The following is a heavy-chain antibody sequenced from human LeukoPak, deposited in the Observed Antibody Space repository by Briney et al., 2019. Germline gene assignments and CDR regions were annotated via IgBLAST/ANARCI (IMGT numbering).Heavy chain of an antibody. CDR1: GYSFITYW. CDR2: IYPGDSDT. J-gene: IGHJ4*02. CDR3: TRQRRSSGWPNDY. D-gene: IGHD6-19*01. V-gene: IGHV5-51*01. Sequence: GESLKISCKGSGYSFITYWIAWVRQMLGKGLECMGIIYPGDSDTRYSPSFQGHVTITADKSISTAYLQWSSLRASDNAMYYCTRQRRSSGWPNDYWGQGTLVTVSS.